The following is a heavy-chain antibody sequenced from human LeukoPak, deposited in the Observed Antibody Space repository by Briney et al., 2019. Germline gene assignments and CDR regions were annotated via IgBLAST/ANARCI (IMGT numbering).Heavy chain of an antibody. D-gene: IGHD3-3*01. CDR2: ISYDGSNK. CDR1: GFTFSSYA. J-gene: IGHJ6*03. Sequence: GRSLRLSCAASGFTFSSYAMHWVRQAPGKGLEWVAVISYDGSNKYYADSVKGRFTISRDNSKNTLYLQMNSLRAEDTAVYYCARVYDLVAMDVWGKGTTVTVSS. V-gene: IGHV3-30*01. CDR3: ARVYDLVAMDV.